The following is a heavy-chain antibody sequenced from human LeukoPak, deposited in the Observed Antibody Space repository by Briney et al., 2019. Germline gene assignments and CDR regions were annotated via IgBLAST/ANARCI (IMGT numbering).Heavy chain of an antibody. D-gene: IGHD6-19*01. CDR1: GFIFSSYG. CDR2: IKQDGSEK. J-gene: IGHJ4*02. V-gene: IGHV3-7*01. CDR3: ARVSSGWWGSFDY. Sequence: PGGSLRLSCAASGFIFSSYGMHWVRQAPGKGLEWVANIKQDGSEKYYVDSVKGRFTISRDNAKNSLYLQMNSLRAEDTAVYYCARVSSGWWGSFDYWGQGTLVTVSS.